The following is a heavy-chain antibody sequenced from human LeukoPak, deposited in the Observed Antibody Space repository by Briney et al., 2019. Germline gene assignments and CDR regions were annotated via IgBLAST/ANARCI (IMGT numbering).Heavy chain of an antibody. V-gene: IGHV3-30-3*01. D-gene: IGHD3-10*01. CDR2: ISYDGSNK. CDR1: GFTFSSYA. Sequence: PGRSLRLSCAASGFTFSSYAMHWVRQAPGKGLEWVAVISYDGSNKYYADSVKGRFTISRDNSKNTLYLQMNSLRAEDTAVYYCARDPTYYYGSGSYYKEVFITGFDPWGQGTLVTVSS. J-gene: IGHJ5*02. CDR3: ARDPTYYYGSGSYYKEVFITGFDP.